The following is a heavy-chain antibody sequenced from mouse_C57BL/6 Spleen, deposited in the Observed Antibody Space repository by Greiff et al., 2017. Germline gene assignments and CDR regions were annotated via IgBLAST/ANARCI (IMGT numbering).Heavy chain of an antibody. CDR3: ASHYGSSYWFAY. CDR2: IYPRSGNT. J-gene: IGHJ3*01. D-gene: IGHD1-1*01. CDR1: GYTFTSYG. V-gene: IGHV1-81*01. Sequence: VQLQQSGAELARPGASVKLSCKASGYTFTSYGISWVKQRTGQGLEWIGEIYPRSGNTYYNEKFKGKATLTADKSSSTAYMELRSLTSVDSAVYFCASHYGSSYWFAYWGQGTLVTVSA.